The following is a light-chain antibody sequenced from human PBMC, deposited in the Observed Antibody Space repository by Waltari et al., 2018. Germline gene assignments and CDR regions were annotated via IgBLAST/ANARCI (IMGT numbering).Light chain of an antibody. J-gene: IGKJ2*01. Sequence: VLTQSPGTLSLSPGERATLSCRDSLRLTKRYLAWYQQKPGQAPRLLIYGASSRAAGIPDRFTGSGSGTDYTLTISRLEPEDFAVYYCQQYGSSVMYTFGQGTRLEI. V-gene: IGKV3-20*01. CDR1: LRLTKRY. CDR2: GAS. CDR3: QQYGSSVMYT.